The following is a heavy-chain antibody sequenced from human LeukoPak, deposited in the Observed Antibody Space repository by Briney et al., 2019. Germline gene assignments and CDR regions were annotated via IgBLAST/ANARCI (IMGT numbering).Heavy chain of an antibody. Sequence: HPGGSLRLSCAASGFTFSSYSMNWVRQAAGKGLEWVSYISSSSSTIYYADSVKGRFTISRDNSKNTLYLQMNSLRAEDTAVYYCAKDDYYDSSGYYQGWFDPWGQGTLVTVSS. D-gene: IGHD3-22*01. CDR2: ISSSSSTI. V-gene: IGHV3-48*01. CDR1: GFTFSSYS. J-gene: IGHJ5*02. CDR3: AKDDYYDSSGYYQGWFDP.